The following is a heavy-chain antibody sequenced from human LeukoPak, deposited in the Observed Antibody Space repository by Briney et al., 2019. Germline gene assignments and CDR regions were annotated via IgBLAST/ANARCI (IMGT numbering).Heavy chain of an antibody. V-gene: IGHV3-9*01. J-gene: IGHJ3*02. Sequence: GGSLRLSCAASGFTFDDYAMHWVRQAPGKGLEWVSGISWNSGSIGYADSVKGRFTISRDNAKNSLYLQMNSLRAEDTALYYCAKDIYDSSGYYYYYAFDIWGQGTMVTVSS. CDR1: GFTFDDYA. CDR2: ISWNSGSI. CDR3: AKDIYDSSGYYYYYAFDI. D-gene: IGHD3-22*01.